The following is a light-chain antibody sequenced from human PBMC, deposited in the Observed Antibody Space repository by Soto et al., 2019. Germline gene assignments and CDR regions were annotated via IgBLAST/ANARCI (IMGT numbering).Light chain of an antibody. Sequence: EIVMTQSPATLSVSPGERATLSCRASQSVSSNLAWYQQKPGQAPRLLIYGASTRATGIPDRFSGSGSGTDLTITISSLQPEDFETYYCQQSYSTPRTFGQGTKVDIK. J-gene: IGKJ1*01. CDR1: QSVSSN. V-gene: IGKV3D-15*01. CDR2: GAS. CDR3: QQSYSTPRT.